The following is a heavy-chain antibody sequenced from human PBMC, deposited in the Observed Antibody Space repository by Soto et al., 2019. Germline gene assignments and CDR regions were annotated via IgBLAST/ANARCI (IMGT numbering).Heavy chain of an antibody. D-gene: IGHD2-2*01. CDR3: ARDHCSSTSCLHWYFDL. CDR1: GFTFSSYA. J-gene: IGHJ2*01. Sequence: GGSLRLSCAASGFTFSSYAMHWVRQAPGKGLEWVAVISYDGSNKYYADSGKGRFTISRDNSKNTLYLQMNSLRAEDTAVYYCARDHCSSTSCLHWYFDLWGRGTLVTVSS. CDR2: ISYDGSNK. V-gene: IGHV3-30*04.